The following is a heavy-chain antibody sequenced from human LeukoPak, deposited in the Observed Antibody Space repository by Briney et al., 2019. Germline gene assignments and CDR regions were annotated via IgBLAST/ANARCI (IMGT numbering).Heavy chain of an antibody. CDR3: AHKARIGAQFDY. CDR2: IYWDDDK. CDR1: GFSFRPSRVG. Sequence: SGPTLVHPTQPLTLPCTFSGFSFRPSRVGVGWIRQPPEKARECLAHIYWDDDKRYSPSLKSRLTIAKVTFKNQVVLTMTNMDPVDTATYYCAHKARIGAQFDYWGQGTLVTVSS. V-gene: IGHV2-5*02. J-gene: IGHJ4*02. D-gene: IGHD6-25*01.